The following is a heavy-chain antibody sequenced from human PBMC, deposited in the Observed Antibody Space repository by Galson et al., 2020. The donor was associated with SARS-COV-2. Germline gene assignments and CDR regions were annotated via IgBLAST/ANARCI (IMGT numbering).Heavy chain of an antibody. CDR2: ISSGSSYI. CDR1: GFPFSSYS. CDR3: ARLGGMATTPNTYYYYGMDV. V-gene: IGHV3-21*01. J-gene: IGHJ6*02. D-gene: IGHD3-16*01. Sequence: LSLTCAASGFPFSSYSMIWVRQAPGKGLEWVSSISSGSSYIYYADSVRGRFSMSRDNAKNSLYLQMNSLGVEDTAVYYCARLGGMATTPNTYYYYGMDVWGQGTTVTVSS.